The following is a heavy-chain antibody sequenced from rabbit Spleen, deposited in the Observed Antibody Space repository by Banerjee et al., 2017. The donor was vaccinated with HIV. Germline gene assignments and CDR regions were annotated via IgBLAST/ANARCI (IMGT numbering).Heavy chain of an antibody. V-gene: IGHV1S45*01. CDR3: ARATYVGWTVTKWQYFNL. CDR2: IDAGYSGSS. J-gene: IGHJ4*01. Sequence: QEQLVESGGGLVQPEGSLTLTCKASGFSLSNNYVMCWVRQAPGKGLEWIACIDAGYSGSSYYASWAKGRFTISKTSSTTVTLQMTSLTAADTATYFCARATYVGWTVTKWQYFNLWGPGTLVTVS. D-gene: IGHD4-2*01. CDR1: GFSLSNNYV.